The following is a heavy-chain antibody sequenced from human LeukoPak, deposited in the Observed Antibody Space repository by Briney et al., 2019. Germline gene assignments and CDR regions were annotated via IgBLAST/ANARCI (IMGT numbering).Heavy chain of an antibody. J-gene: IGHJ4*02. D-gene: IGHD3-3*01. CDR3: ARSYDLFSGYYHDY. CDR1: GFTFTSYW. V-gene: IGHV3-21*04. CDR2: VSSTSSFI. Sequence: GGSLRLSCAASGFTFTSYWMSWVRQAPGKGLEWVSCVSSTSSFIYYADSVKGRFTISRDNAKNSLYLQMNSLRAADTAVYYCARSYDLFSGYYHDYWGQGTLVTVSS.